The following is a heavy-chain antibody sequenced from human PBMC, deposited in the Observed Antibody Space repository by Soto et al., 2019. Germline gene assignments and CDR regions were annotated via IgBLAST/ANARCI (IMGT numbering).Heavy chain of an antibody. CDR1: GFTFSNYA. CDR3: AKGQSTYYDFWSRYYDRFDP. CDR2: ISGSGGST. J-gene: IGHJ5*02. V-gene: IGHV3-23*01. Sequence: GALRLSCAASGFTFSNYAMSWVRQAPGKGLEWISTISGSGGSTYYADSVKGRFTISRDNSKNTLYLQMNSLRAEDTAVYYCAKGQSTYYDFWSRYYDRFDPWGQGTLVTVSS. D-gene: IGHD3-3*01.